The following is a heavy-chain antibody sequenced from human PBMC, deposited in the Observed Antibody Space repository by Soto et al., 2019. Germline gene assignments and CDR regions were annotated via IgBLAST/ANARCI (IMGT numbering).Heavy chain of an antibody. CDR2: IYYSGST. J-gene: IGHJ5*02. CDR1: GGSISSGGYY. V-gene: IGHV4-31*03. Sequence: QVQLQESGPGLVKPSQTLSLTCTVSGGSISSGGYYWSWIRQHPGKRLEWIGYIYYSGSTYYNPSLKSRVTKSVDTSNNQFSLKLRAVTAADTAVYYCARETAYGSGSYTRYNWFDPWGQGTLVTVSS. CDR3: ARETAYGSGSYTRYNWFDP. D-gene: IGHD3-10*01.